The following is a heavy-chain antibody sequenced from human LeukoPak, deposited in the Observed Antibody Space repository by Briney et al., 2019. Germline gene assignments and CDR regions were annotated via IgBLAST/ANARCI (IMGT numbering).Heavy chain of an antibody. Sequence: SETLSLTCTVSGGSISGYYWSWIRQPPGKGLEWKELEWIGYISYSGSTNYNPSLKSRVTISVDTSKNQFSLKLSSVTAADTALYYCARVRYSSGWYLTDYWGQGTLVTVSS. CDR3: ARVRYSSGWYLTDY. CDR1: GGSISGYY. V-gene: IGHV4-59*01. CDR2: ISYSGST. J-gene: IGHJ4*02. D-gene: IGHD6-19*01.